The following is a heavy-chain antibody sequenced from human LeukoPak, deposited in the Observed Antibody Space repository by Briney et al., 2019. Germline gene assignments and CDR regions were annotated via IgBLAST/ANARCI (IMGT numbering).Heavy chain of an antibody. Sequence: GGSLRLSCAASGFTFSSFSMIWVRQAPGKGLEWVSSTSSSSAYTFYAESGKGRFTISRVNAKNSLFLQMNSLRAEDTAVYYCANIGYSSSIGGQGTLVTVSS. CDR1: GFTFSSFS. CDR3: ANIGYSSSI. J-gene: IGHJ4*02. V-gene: IGHV3-21*04. D-gene: IGHD6-13*01. CDR2: TSSSSAYT.